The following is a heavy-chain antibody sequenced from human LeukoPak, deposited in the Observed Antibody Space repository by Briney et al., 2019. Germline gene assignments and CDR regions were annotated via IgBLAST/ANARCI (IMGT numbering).Heavy chain of an antibody. CDR2: INHSGST. J-gene: IGHJ4*02. CDR3: ARRRLRYFDWLMGCFDY. V-gene: IGHV4-34*01. D-gene: IGHD3-9*01. CDR1: GGPFSGYY. Sequence: TSETRSLTCAVHGGPFSGYYWSWIRQPPGKGLEWTGEINHSGSTNYNPSLKSRVTISVDTSKNQFSLKLSSVTAADTAVYYRARRRLRYFDWLMGCFDYWGQGTLVTVSS.